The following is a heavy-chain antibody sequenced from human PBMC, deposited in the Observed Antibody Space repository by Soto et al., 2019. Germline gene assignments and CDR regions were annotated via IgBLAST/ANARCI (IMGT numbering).Heavy chain of an antibody. CDR1: GYTFTGYY. Sequence: ASVKVSCKASGYTFTGYYMHWVRQAPGQGLEWMGWINLNSGGTNYAQKFQGWVTMTRDTSISTAYTELSRLRSDDTAVYYCARDRKIVGATGYYYYYGMDVWGQGTTVTVSS. CDR2: INLNSGGT. V-gene: IGHV1-2*04. CDR3: ARDRKIVGATGYYYYYGMDV. J-gene: IGHJ6*02. D-gene: IGHD1-26*01.